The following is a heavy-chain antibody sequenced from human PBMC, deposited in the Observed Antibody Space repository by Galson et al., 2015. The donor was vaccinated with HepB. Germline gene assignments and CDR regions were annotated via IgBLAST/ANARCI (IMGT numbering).Heavy chain of an antibody. Sequence: SDSLSLTCSVSGDSISGYYWGWIRQPPGEGLEWIGYIYYSGSTNYNPSLKSRVTISVQTAKNQFSLNLSSVTAADTVVYYCARSGRFDWYFDFWGRGTLVTVSS. J-gene: IGHJ2*01. CDR2: IYYSGST. D-gene: IGHD3-16*01. CDR3: ARSGRFDWYFDF. V-gene: IGHV4-59*07. CDR1: GDSISGYY.